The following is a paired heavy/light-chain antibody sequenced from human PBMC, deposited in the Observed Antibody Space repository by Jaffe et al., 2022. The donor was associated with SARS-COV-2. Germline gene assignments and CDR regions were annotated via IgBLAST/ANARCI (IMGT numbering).Light chain of an antibody. J-gene: IGLJ3*02. V-gene: IGLV1-44*01. CDR3: AAWDENLNGWV. Sequence: QSVLTQPPSASGTPGQKVTISCSGSSSNIGSNSVNWFQQLPGTAPKVLIYSNNQRPSGVPDRFSGSKSGTSASLAISGPQSEDEADYYCAAWDENLNGWVFGGGTKLTVL. CDR2: SNN. CDR1: SSNIGSNS.
Heavy chain of an antibody. Sequence: QLQLQESGPGLVKPSETLSLTCTVSGGSISSSSFYWVWIRQPPGKGLEWIGNIYYTGTVYYSPSLKSRVTISVDTSKNQFFLKLSSVTAADTAVYYCARHIRQGLLRKYFDYWGQGTLATVSS. CDR2: IYYTGTV. D-gene: IGHD1-26*01. J-gene: IGHJ4*02. CDR1: GGSISSSSFY. CDR3: ARHIRQGLLRKYFDY. V-gene: IGHV4-39*01.